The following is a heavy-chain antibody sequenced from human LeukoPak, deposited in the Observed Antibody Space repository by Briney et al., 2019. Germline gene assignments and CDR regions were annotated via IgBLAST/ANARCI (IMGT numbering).Heavy chain of an antibody. CDR1: GYTFTGYY. J-gene: IGHJ3*02. CDR2: IYPYSGDT. D-gene: IGHD6-13*01. Sequence: PVKPSCSPSGYTFTGYYIHGVRHSPGQGLEWMGWIYPYSGDTNYAQNFQGRVTMTRDTSISTAYMELSSLESDDTARYYCARDRNSGMSLDIWG. V-gene: IGHV1-2*02. CDR3: ARDRNSGMSLDI.